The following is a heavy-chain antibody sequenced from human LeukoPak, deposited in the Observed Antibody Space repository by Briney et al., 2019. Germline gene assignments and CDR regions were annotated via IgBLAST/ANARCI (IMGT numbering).Heavy chain of an antibody. Sequence: PSETLSLTCAVSGGSINSGGYSWSWLRQPPGKGLEWIGYIYHSGSTYYNPSLKSRVTISVDRSKNQFSLKLSSVTAADTAVYYCARVRGGGYYAYYFDYWGQGTLVTVSS. CDR3: ARVRGGGYYAYYFDY. CDR2: IYHSGST. D-gene: IGHD3-22*01. J-gene: IGHJ4*02. CDR1: GGSINSGGYS. V-gene: IGHV4-30-2*01.